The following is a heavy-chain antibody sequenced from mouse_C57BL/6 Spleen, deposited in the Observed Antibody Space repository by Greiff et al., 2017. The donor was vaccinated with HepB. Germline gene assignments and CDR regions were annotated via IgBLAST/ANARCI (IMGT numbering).Heavy chain of an antibody. D-gene: IGHD3-2*02. Sequence: VQLQQSGAELVRPGASVKLSCKASGYTFTDYYINWVKQRPGQGLEWIARIYPGSGNTYYNEKFKGKATLTAEKSSSTAYMQLSSLTSEDSAVYFCARSELSAFDYWGQGTTLTVSS. CDR2: IYPGSGNT. CDR3: ARSELSAFDY. V-gene: IGHV1-76*01. J-gene: IGHJ2*01. CDR1: GYTFTDYY.